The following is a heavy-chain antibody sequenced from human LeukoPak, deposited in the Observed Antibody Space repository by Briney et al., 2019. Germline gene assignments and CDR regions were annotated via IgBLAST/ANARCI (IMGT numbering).Heavy chain of an antibody. Sequence: GASVKVSCKASGYPFIDYYLHWVRQAPGQGVEWMGCINPNTGDTNSAQNFQGRVIMTRDTSITTAYMELSRLKSDDTALYYCASKGAGHCYDASCMGSFDLWGQGTTVAVSS. D-gene: IGHD2-15*01. J-gene: IGHJ3*01. CDR1: GYPFIDYY. CDR2: INPNTGDT. CDR3: ASKGAGHCYDASCMGSFDL. V-gene: IGHV1-2*02.